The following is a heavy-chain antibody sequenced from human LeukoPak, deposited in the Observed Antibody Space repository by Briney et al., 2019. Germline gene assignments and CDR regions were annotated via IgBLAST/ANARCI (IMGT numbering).Heavy chain of an antibody. D-gene: IGHD6-6*01. CDR2: INPNSGGT. CDR3: ARVPRIAARPWVYFDY. CDR1: GYTFTGYY. V-gene: IGHV1-2*02. J-gene: IGHJ4*02. Sequence: ASVKVSCKASGYTFTGYYMHWVRQAPGQGLEWMGWINPNSGGTNYAQKFQGRVTMTRDTSISTAYMELSRLRSDDTAVYYCARVPRIAARPWVYFDYWGQGTLVTVSS.